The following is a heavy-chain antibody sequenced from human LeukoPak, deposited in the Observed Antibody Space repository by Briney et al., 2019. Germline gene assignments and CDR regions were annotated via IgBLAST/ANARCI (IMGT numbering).Heavy chain of an antibody. J-gene: IGHJ4*02. CDR1: GGSISSYY. CDR2: IYYSGST. CDR3: ARGYHDFSGYWLSYFDY. Sequence: PSETLSPTCTVSGGSISSYYWSWIRQPPGKGLEWIGYIYYSGSTNYNPSLKSRVTISVDTSKNQFSLKLSSVTAADTAVYYCARGYHDFSGYWLSYFDYWGQGTLVTVSS. V-gene: IGHV4-59*01. D-gene: IGHD3-22*01.